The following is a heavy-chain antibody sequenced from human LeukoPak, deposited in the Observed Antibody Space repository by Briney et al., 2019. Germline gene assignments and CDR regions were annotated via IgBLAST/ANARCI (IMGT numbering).Heavy chain of an antibody. Sequence: SETLSLTCAVSTDSITSNWWSWVRQPPGMGLEWIGEVHKSGSTNYYPSLQRRVTISIDKSKNQIALELTSVTAADTAVYYCAKEIVGAPTPGAYWGQGILVTVSS. CDR2: VHKSGST. D-gene: IGHD1-26*01. J-gene: IGHJ4*02. CDR3: AKEIVGAPTPGAY. CDR1: TDSITSNW. V-gene: IGHV4-4*02.